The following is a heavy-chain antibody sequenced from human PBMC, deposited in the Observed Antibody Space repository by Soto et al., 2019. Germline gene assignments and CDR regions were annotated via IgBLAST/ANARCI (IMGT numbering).Heavy chain of an antibody. CDR2: ISSGGSFI. Sequence: EVQLVESGGGLVKPGGSLRLSCAASGFTFSDFTMNWVRQAPGKGLQWVSSISSGGSFISYVDSVRGRFTISRDNSKNSLYLQVDSLRAEDTAVFFCARGSRRTFDYWGQGTRVTVSS. CDR3: ARGSRRTFDY. CDR1: GFTFSDFT. D-gene: IGHD6-13*01. J-gene: IGHJ4*02. V-gene: IGHV3-21*01.